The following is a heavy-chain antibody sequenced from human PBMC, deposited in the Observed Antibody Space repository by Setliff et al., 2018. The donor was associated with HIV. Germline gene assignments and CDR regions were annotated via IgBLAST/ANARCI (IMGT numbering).Heavy chain of an antibody. J-gene: IGHJ4*02. CDR3: AREKKSYGSDGAPVDY. CDR1: GGTFSSYA. D-gene: IGHD3-10*01. V-gene: IGHV1-18*01. Sequence: ASVKVSCKASGGTFSSYAISWVRQAPGQGLEWMGWISTYSDETSYAQRLQGRVTMTTDTSTSTAYMELRSLRSDDTAVYYCAREKKSYGSDGAPVDYWGQGTLVTVS. CDR2: ISTYSDET.